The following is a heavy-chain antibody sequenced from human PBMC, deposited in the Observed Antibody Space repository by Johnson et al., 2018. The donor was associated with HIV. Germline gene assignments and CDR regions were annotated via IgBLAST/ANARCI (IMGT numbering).Heavy chain of an antibody. Sequence: VESGGALVQPGGSLRLSCAASGFTFSSYDMHWVRQATGKGLEWVSAIGTAGDTYYPGSVKGRFTISRENAKNSLYLQMNSLSAGDTAVYYCAREGPVPGGDAFDIWGQGTMVTVSS. D-gene: IGHD3-16*01. CDR1: GFTFSSYD. CDR3: AREGPVPGGDAFDI. V-gene: IGHV3-13*01. J-gene: IGHJ3*02. CDR2: IGTAGDT.